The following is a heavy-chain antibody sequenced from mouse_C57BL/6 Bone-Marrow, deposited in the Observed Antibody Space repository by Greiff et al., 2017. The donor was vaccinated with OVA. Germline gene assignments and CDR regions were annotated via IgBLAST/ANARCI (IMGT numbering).Heavy chain of an antibody. J-gene: IGHJ4*01. V-gene: IGHV14-4*01. CDR1: GFNIEDDY. CDR2: IDPENGDT. CDR3: TTFRGYCYAMDY. Sequence: VQLQQSGAELVRPGASVKLSCTASGFNIEDDYMHWVKQRPEQGLEWIGWIDPENGDTEYASKFQGKATITADTSSNTAYLQLSSLTSEDTAVYYCTTFRGYCYAMDYWGQGTSVTVSS. D-gene: IGHD2-14*01.